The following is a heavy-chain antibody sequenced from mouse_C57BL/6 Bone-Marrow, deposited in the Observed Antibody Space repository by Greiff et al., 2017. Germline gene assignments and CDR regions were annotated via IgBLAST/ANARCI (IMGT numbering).Heavy chain of an antibody. Sequence: VQLQQPGAELVMPGASVKLSCKASGYTFTSYWMHWVKQRPGQGLEWIGEIDPSDSYTNYTQQFKGKSTLTVDKSSRTAYKQLSSLTSEDSAVYYCARDYFDYWGQGTTLTVSS. V-gene: IGHV1-69*01. J-gene: IGHJ2*01. CDR1: GYTFTSYW. CDR2: IDPSDSYT. CDR3: ARDYFDY.